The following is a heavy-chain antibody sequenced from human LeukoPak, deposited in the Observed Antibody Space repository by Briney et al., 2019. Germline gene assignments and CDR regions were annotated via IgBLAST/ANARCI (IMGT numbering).Heavy chain of an antibody. J-gene: IGHJ4*02. D-gene: IGHD3-22*01. CDR3: ARVRDDSSGYWWNVEGYYFDY. Sequence: GASVKVSCKASGYTFTGYYMHWVRQAPGQGLEWMGWINPNSGGTNYAQKFQGRVTMTRDTSISTAYMELSRLRSDDTAVYYCARVRDDSSGYWWNVEGYYFDYWGQGTLVTVSS. CDR2: INPNSGGT. V-gene: IGHV1-2*02. CDR1: GYTFTGYY.